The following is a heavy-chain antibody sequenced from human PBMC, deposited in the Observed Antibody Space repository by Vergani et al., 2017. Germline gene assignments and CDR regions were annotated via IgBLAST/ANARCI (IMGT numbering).Heavy chain of an antibody. D-gene: IGHD2-21*01. J-gene: IGHJ2*01. CDR1: GYSIGSGFY. CDR3: ARSQGDYWYFDL. Sequence: QVRLEESGPGLVKPSETLSLTCSVSGYSIGSGFYWAWIRQSPGEGLKWLTSIHNRGKTYHNPSLKSRVSVSLDTSKNRFSLNLASVTATDTAVYYCARSQGDYWYFDLWGPGSLVTVSS. V-gene: IGHV4-38-2*01. CDR2: IHNRGKT.